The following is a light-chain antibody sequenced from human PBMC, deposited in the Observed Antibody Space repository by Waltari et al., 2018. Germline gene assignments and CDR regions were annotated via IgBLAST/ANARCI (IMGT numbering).Light chain of an antibody. CDR1: HSFSGY. V-gene: IGKV3-11*01. J-gene: IGKJ4*01. CDR3: HQRRNWPLT. Sequence: DCHSFSGYLAWYQQRPVQAPGLLSYDASSRATGIPAMFSGSGSEADFTLSISSLDPEYSAVYYCHQRRNWPLTFCGGTKGEIK. CDR2: DAS.